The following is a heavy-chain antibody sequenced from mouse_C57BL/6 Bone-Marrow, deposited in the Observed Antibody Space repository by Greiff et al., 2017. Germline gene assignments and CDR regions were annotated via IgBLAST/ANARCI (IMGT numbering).Heavy chain of an antibody. CDR3: ARSWYSNQSRYWYFDV. Sequence: QVQLQQPGAELVKPGASVKLSCKASGYTFTSYWMHWVKQRPGQGLEWIGEIDPSDSYTNYNQKFKGKSTLTVDKSSSTAYMQLSSLTSEDSAVYYCARSWYSNQSRYWYFDVWGTGTTVTVSS. V-gene: IGHV1-69*01. J-gene: IGHJ1*03. D-gene: IGHD2-5*01. CDR2: IDPSDSYT. CDR1: GYTFTSYW.